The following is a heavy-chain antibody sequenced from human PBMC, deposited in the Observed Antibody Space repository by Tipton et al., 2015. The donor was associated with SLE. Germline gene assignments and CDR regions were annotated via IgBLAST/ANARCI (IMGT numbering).Heavy chain of an antibody. CDR1: GGSLSSYY. Sequence: TLSLTCTVSGGSLSSYYWSWIRQPAGKGLEWIGRIYISGSTNYNPSLKSRVTMSVDTSKNQFSLKLSSVTAADTAVYYCARGGCSGGSGGSCYPYYYGMDVWGQGTTVTVSS. CDR3: ARGGCSGGSGGSCYPYYYGMDV. V-gene: IGHV4-4*07. CDR2: IYISGST. J-gene: IGHJ6*02. D-gene: IGHD2-15*01.